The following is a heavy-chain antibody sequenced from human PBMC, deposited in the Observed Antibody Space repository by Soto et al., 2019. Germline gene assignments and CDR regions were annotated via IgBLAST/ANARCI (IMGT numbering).Heavy chain of an antibody. CDR3: VRDKDGYNF. CDR1: GFTFNSYW. V-gene: IGHV3-74*01. J-gene: IGHJ3*01. D-gene: IGHD5-12*01. Sequence: EVQLVESGGGLVQPGGSLRLSCAASGFTFNSYWMHWVRQAPGEGLVWVARIVPDGSDRNYADSVKGRFTISRDNARSTLYLQMNSPRAEDTAVYYCVRDKDGYNFWGQGTMVTVSS. CDR2: IVPDGSDR.